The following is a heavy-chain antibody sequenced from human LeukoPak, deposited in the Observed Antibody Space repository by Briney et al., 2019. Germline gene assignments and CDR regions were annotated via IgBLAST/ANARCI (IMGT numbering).Heavy chain of an antibody. Sequence: GASVRVSCKASGYTFTGYFMHWVRQAPGQGLDWMGWINPSTGGTKYAQKFQGRVTMTRDTSIGTAYMELSTVTSDDTAVYFCARVHATGYFSLDLGYWGQGTLVTVSS. D-gene: IGHD3-9*01. CDR3: ARVHATGYFSLDLGY. CDR1: GYTFTGYF. V-gene: IGHV1-2*02. J-gene: IGHJ4*02. CDR2: INPSTGGT.